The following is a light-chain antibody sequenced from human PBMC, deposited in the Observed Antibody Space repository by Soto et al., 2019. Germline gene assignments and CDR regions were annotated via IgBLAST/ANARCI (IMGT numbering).Light chain of an antibody. V-gene: IGLV3-21*01. Sequence: SYELTQPPSVSVAPGETARSSCGGNNVGSRSVHWYQQKPGQAPFLVIYYDSDRPSGIPERFSGSNSGNTATLIISRVEAGDEADYYGQVWEATGDQVVFGGGTKLTVL. CDR1: NVGSRS. CDR3: QVWEATGDQVV. CDR2: YDS. J-gene: IGLJ2*01.